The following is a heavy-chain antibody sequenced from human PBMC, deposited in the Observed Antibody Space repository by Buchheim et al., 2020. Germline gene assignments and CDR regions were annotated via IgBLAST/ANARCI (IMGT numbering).Heavy chain of an antibody. CDR3: ARHNAWTSAGFDY. D-gene: IGHD6-13*01. V-gene: IGHV4-59*08. CDR2: TFYSGST. J-gene: IGHJ4*02. Sequence: QVQLQESGPGLVKPSEALSLTCTVSVGSITGYYWNWIRQPPGKGLEWIGYTFYSGSTNYNPSLKSRVTISVDLSKNQFSLKLSSVTAADTGVYYCARHNAWTSAGFDYWGQGTL. CDR1: VGSITGYY.